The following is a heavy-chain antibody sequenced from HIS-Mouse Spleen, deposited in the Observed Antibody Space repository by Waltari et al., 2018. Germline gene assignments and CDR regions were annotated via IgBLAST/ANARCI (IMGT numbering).Heavy chain of an antibody. CDR2: ISYDGSNK. CDR3: AKDKHHAFDY. V-gene: IGHV3-30*18. Sequence: QVQLVESGGGVVQPGRSLRLSCAASGFTLSSSGMPWVRQAPGKGLEWVAVISYDGSNKYYADSVKGRFTISRDNSKNTLYLQMNSLRAEDTAVYYCAKDKHHAFDYWGQGTLVTVSS. CDR1: GFTLSSSG. J-gene: IGHJ4*02.